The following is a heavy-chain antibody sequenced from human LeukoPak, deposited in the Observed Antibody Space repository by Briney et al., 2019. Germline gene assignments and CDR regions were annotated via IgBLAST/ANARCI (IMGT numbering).Heavy chain of an antibody. CDR2: IYYSGST. J-gene: IGHJ6*03. D-gene: IGHD3-16*02. CDR1: GGSISSSSYY. V-gene: IGHV4-39*01. CDR3: ARRFINYYYMDV. Sequence: PSETRSLTCTVSGGSISSSSYYWGWIRQSPGKGLEWIGSIYYSGSTYYNPSLKSRVTISVDTSKNQFSLKLSSVTAADTAVYYCARRFINYYYMDVWGKGTTVTVSS.